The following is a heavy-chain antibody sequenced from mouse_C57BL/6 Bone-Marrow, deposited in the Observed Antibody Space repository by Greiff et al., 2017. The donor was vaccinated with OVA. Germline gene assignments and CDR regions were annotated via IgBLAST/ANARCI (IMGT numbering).Heavy chain of an antibody. CDR2: ISNGGGST. CDR1: GFTFSDYY. V-gene: IGHV5-12*01. D-gene: IGHD1-1*02. CDR3: ARHMDGYYAMDY. J-gene: IGHJ4*01. Sequence: EVHLVESGGGLVQPGGSLKLSCAASGFTFSDYYMYWVRQTPEKRLEWVAYISNGGGSTYYPDTVKGRFTISRDNAKNTLYLQMSRLKSEDTAMYYCARHMDGYYAMDYWGQGTSVTVSS.